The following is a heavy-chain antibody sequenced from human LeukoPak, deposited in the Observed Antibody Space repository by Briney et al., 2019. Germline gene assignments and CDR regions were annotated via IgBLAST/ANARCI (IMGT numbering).Heavy chain of an antibody. CDR2: INHSGST. CDR1: GGSFSGYY. Sequence: SETLSLTCAVYGGSFSGYYWSWIRQPPGKGLEWIGEINHSGSTNYNPSLKSRVTISVDTSKNQFSLKLSSVTAADTAVYYCARRTGYSSGWAPAGFDYWGQGTLVTVSS. D-gene: IGHD6-19*01. V-gene: IGHV4-34*01. CDR3: ARRTGYSSGWAPAGFDY. J-gene: IGHJ4*02.